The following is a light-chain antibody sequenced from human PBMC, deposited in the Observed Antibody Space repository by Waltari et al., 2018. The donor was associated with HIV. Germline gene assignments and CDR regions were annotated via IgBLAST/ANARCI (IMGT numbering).Light chain of an antibody. CDR3: QQSFSSPT. J-gene: IGKJ3*01. CDR2: RAS. CDR1: QNIGTY. Sequence: DIQMTQSPPALSASVGARVIITCRASQNIGTYLNWYQQRPGEAPKALIYRASTLQSGVSSRFSGSGSGTEFTLTITSLQSEDFATYICQQSFSSPTFGPGTKLEIK. V-gene: IGKV1-39*01.